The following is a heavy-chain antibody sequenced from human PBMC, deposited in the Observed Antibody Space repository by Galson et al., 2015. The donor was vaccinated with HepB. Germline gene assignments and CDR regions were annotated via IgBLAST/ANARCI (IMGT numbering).Heavy chain of an antibody. CDR3: AKDQSGFYFDY. D-gene: IGHD5-12*01. J-gene: IGHJ4*02. V-gene: IGHV3-30*18. CDR1: GFTFSSYG. Sequence: SLRLSCAASGFTFSSYGMHWVRQAPGKGLEWVAVISYDGSNKYYADSVKGRFTISRDNSKNTLYLQMNSLRAEDTAVYYCAKDQSGFYFDYWGQGTLVTVSS. CDR2: ISYDGSNK.